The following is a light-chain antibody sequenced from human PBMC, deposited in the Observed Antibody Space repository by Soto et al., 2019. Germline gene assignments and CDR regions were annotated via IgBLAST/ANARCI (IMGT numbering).Light chain of an antibody. CDR3: CSYTSSSTHV. CDR1: SSDVGGYNF. V-gene: IGLV2-14*03. CDR2: DVN. J-gene: IGLJ1*01. Sequence: QSALTQPASVSGSPGQSITISCTGTSSDVGGYNFVSWYQQPPGKVPKLMIFDVNRRPSGVSDRFSGSKSGNTASLTISGLQAEDEGDYYCCSYTSSSTHVFGSGTKVTVL.